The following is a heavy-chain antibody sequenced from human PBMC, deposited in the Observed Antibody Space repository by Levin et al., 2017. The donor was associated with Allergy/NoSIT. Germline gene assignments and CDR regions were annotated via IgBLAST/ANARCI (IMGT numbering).Heavy chain of an antibody. CDR3: ARWGKVFGVVIPGQYYFDY. D-gene: IGHD3-3*01. Sequence: SETLSLTCAVSGSSISSGYYWGWIRQPPGKGLEWIGSIYHSGSTYYNPSLKSRVTISVDTSKNQFSLKLSSVTAADTAVYYCARWGKVFGVVIPGQYYFDYWGQGTLVTVSS. CDR2: IYHSGST. CDR1: GSSISSGYY. J-gene: IGHJ4*02. V-gene: IGHV4-38-2*01.